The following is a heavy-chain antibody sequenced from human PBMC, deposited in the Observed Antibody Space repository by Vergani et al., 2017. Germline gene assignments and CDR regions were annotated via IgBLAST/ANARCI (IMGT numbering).Heavy chain of an antibody. D-gene: IGHD7-27*01. CDR1: GYTFTSYD. Sequence: QVQLVQSGAEVKKPGASVKASCKASGYTFTSYDINWVRPATGQGLEWMGWMNPNSGNTGYAQKFQGSVTSTRNNSISTAYMGLSSLRSEDTAVYYWARGSLGIWFGGTLRYFDYWGQGTLVTVSS. CDR3: ARGSLGIWFGGTLRYFDY. CDR2: MNPNSGNT. J-gene: IGHJ4*02. V-gene: IGHV1-8*01.